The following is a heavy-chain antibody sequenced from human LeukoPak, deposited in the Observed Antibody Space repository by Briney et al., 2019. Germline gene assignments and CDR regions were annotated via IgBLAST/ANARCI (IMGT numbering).Heavy chain of an antibody. CDR2: ISSSSSYI. V-gene: IGHV3-21*01. D-gene: IGHD3-10*01. CDR1: GFTFSNAW. J-gene: IGHJ2*01. Sequence: NPGGSLRLSCAASGFTFSNAWMSWVRQAPGKGLEWVSSISSSSSYIYYADSVKGRFTISRDNAKNSLYLQMNSLRAEDTAVYYCARVTYYGSGKETWYFDLWGRGTLVTVSS. CDR3: ARVTYYGSGKETWYFDL.